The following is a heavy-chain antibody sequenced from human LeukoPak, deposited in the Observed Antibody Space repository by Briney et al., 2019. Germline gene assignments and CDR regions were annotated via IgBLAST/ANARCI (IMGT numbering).Heavy chain of an antibody. CDR2: IYYSGST. CDR3: ARGPDTAMVHFYYYYYGMDV. J-gene: IGHJ6*02. CDR1: GGSISSYY. Sequence: PSETLSLTCTVSGGSISSYYWSWIRQPPGKGLEWIGYIYYSGSTNYNPSLKSRVTISVDTSKNQFSLKLSSVTAADTAVYYCARGPDTAMVHFYYYYYGMDVWGQGTTVTVSS. V-gene: IGHV4-59*01. D-gene: IGHD5-18*01.